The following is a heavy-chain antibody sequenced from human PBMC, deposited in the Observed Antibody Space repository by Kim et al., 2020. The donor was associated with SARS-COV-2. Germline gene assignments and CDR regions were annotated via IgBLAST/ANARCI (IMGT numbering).Heavy chain of an antibody. Sequence: GGSLRLSCAASGFTFSSYWMSWVRQAPGKGLEWVANIKQDGSEKYYVDSVKGRFTISRDKAKNSLYLQMNSLRAEDTAVYYCAREDRRITMVRGVKAAFDIWGQGTMVTVSS. D-gene: IGHD3-10*01. CDR1: GFTFSSYW. CDR2: IKQDGSEK. J-gene: IGHJ3*02. CDR3: AREDRRITMVRGVKAAFDI. V-gene: IGHV3-7*03.